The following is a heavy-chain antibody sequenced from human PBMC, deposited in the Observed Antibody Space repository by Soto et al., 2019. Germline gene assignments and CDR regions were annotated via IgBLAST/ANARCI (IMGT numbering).Heavy chain of an antibody. Sequence: SETLSLTCTVSGGSISSYYWSWIRQPPGKGLEWIGYIYYSGSTNYNPSLKSRVTISVDTSKNQFSLKLSSVTAADTAVYYCARAQYYDSSGYFYYFDYWGQGTLVTVSS. V-gene: IGHV4-59*01. CDR1: GGSISSYY. CDR2: IYYSGST. J-gene: IGHJ4*02. CDR3: ARAQYYDSSGYFYYFDY. D-gene: IGHD3-22*01.